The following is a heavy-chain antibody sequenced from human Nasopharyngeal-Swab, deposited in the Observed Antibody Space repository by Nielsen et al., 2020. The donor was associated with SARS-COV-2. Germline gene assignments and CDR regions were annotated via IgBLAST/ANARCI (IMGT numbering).Heavy chain of an antibody. CDR3: ARLSITRTPEGHYYYGMDV. V-gene: IGHV5-10-1*01. Sequence: VRQMPGKGLEWMGRIDPSDSYTNYSPSFQGHVTISADKSISTAYLQWSSLKASDTAMYYCARLSITRTPEGHYYYGMDVWGQGTTVTVSS. D-gene: IGHD1-20*01. J-gene: IGHJ6*02. CDR2: IDPSDSYT.